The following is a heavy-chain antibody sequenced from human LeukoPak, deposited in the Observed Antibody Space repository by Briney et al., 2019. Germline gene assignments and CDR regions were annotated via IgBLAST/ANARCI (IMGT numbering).Heavy chain of an antibody. CDR1: GFTFDDYA. CDR3: AKDTPFGGSFQFDY. J-gene: IGHJ4*02. Sequence: GRSLRLSCAASGFTFDDYAMHWVLQAPGKGLELVSGISWNSGSIGYADSVKGRFTISRDNAKNSLYLQMNSLRAEDTALYYCAKDTPFGGSFQFDYWGQGTLVTVSS. CDR2: ISWNSGSI. D-gene: IGHD3-16*01. V-gene: IGHV3-9*01.